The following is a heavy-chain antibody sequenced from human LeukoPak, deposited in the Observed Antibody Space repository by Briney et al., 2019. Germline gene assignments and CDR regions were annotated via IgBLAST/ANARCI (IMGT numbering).Heavy chain of an antibody. V-gene: IGHV3-23*01. Sequence: GGSLRLSCAASGFTFSIYAMSWVRQAPGKGLEWVSGISGSGGSTYYADSVKGRFTISRDNSKNTLFLQMNSLSAEDTAVYYCAKGYSTHYEYWGQGTLVTVSS. D-gene: IGHD3-3*01. CDR3: AKGYSTHYEY. J-gene: IGHJ4*02. CDR2: ISGSGGST. CDR1: GFTFSIYA.